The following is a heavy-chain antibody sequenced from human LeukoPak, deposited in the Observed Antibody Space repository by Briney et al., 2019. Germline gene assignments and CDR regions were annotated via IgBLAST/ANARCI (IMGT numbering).Heavy chain of an antibody. D-gene: IGHD4-17*01. Sequence: SETLSLTCTVSGGSISSYYWSWIRQPPGKGLEWIGYIYYSGSTNYNPSLKSRVTISVDTSKNQFSLKLSSVTAADTAVYYCARAYFLTTPDAFDIWGQGTMVTVSS. CDR2: IYYSGST. CDR1: GGSISSYY. J-gene: IGHJ3*02. CDR3: ARAYFLTTPDAFDI. V-gene: IGHV4-59*01.